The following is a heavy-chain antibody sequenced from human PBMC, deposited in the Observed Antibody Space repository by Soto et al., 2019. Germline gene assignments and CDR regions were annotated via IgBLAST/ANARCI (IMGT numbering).Heavy chain of an antibody. V-gene: IGHV3-43D*04. CDR3: SKASHVDPAGMDV. CDR1: GISIDDYA. J-gene: IGHJ6*02. Sequence: PGGSLTLSCAASGISIDDYAMHWFRQAPGKGLEWVSLISWAGGSTYYADSVKGRFTISRDNSKNSLYLQMNSLRAEDTVLYSCSKASHVDPAGMDVWAQGFTVTVSS. D-gene: IGHD5-18*01. CDR2: ISWAGGST.